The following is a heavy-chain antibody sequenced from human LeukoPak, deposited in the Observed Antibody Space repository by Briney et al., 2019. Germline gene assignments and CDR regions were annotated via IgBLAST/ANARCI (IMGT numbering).Heavy chain of an antibody. CDR1: GYAFTSYA. J-gene: IGHJ4*02. V-gene: IGHV1-3*01. D-gene: IGHD4-17*01. Sequence: GASVKVSCKASGYAFTSYAMHWVRQAPGQRLEWMGWINAGNGNTKYSQKFQGRVTITRDTSASTAYMELSSLRSEDTAVYYCARGEDNGDDFDYWGQGTLVTVSS. CDR2: INAGNGNT. CDR3: ARGEDNGDDFDY.